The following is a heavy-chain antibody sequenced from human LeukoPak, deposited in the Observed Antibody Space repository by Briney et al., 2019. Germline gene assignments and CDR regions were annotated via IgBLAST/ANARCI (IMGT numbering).Heavy chain of an antibody. J-gene: IGHJ4*02. CDR1: GFIFSGYA. D-gene: IGHD6-13*01. V-gene: IGHV3-23*01. CDR3: AKVSRPAAGTGGYFDY. Sequence: GGSLRLSCAASGFIFSGYAMSWVRQAPGKGLEWVSGISGSGGTTYYADSVKGRFTISRDNSKNTLYLQMNSLRAEDTAVYYCAKVSRPAAGTGGYFDYWGQGTLVTVSS. CDR2: ISGSGGTT.